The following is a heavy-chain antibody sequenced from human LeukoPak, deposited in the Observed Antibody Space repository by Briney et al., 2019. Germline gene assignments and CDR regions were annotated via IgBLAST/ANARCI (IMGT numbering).Heavy chain of an antibody. V-gene: IGHV3-23*01. CDR2: TSGSGCST. J-gene: IGHJ3*02. CDR3: TKGWLKTSLDGFDI. D-gene: IGHD3-10*01. Sequence: GGSLRLSCAASGFTFSSYAMSWVRQAPGKGLDLLSGTSGSGCSTYFADSVKGRFTVSRDNSKNTLYLQMNSLRAEDTAVYYCTKGWLKTSLDGFDIWGQGTMVSVSS. CDR1: GFTFSSYA.